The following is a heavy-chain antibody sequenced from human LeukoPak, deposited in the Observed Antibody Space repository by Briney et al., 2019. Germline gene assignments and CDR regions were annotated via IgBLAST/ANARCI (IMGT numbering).Heavy chain of an antibody. CDR2: IYYSGST. V-gene: IGHV4-39*07. Sequence: SETLSLTCTVSGGSISSSSYYWGWLRQPPGKGLEWIGSIYYSGSTYYNPSLKSRVTISVDTSKNQFSLKLSSVTAADTAVYYCARAPPIVVVPAATWFDPWGQGTLVTVSS. J-gene: IGHJ5*02. CDR3: ARAPPIVVVPAATWFDP. CDR1: GGSISSSSYY. D-gene: IGHD2-2*01.